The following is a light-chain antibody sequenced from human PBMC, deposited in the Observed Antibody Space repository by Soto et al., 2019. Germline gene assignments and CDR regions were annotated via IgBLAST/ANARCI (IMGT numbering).Light chain of an antibody. Sequence: DIQMTQSPSSLSASVGDRVTITCRASQSISSYLNWYQQKPGQAPKLLISAASFLQSGVPSRFSGSGSGTEFTLTISSLQPDDSATYYCQQYNSHSDTFGGGTKVDIK. J-gene: IGKJ4*01. CDR1: QSISSY. CDR3: QQYNSHSDT. V-gene: IGKV1-39*01. CDR2: AAS.